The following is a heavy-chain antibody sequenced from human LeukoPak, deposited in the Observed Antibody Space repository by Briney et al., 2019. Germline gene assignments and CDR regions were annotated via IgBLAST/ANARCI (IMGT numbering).Heavy chain of an antibody. CDR1: GFTFDDYA. CDR2: ISWNRGNI. Sequence: GGSLRLSCAASGFTFDDYAMHWVRQAPGKGLEWVSGISWNRGNIGYADSVKGRFTIPRDNVKNSLYLQMNSLRTEDTALYYCAGGEDYDYWGQGTLVIVSS. D-gene: IGHD2-15*01. J-gene: IGHJ4*02. V-gene: IGHV3-9*01. CDR3: AGGEDYDY.